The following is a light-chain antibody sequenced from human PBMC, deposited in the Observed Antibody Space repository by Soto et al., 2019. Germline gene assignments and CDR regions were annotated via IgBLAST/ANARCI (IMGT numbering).Light chain of an antibody. CDR2: KAS. J-gene: IGKJ1*01. V-gene: IGKV1-5*03. Sequence: DIQMTQSPYTLSASVGDRVTITCRASQSINNWLAWYQQKPGKAHKLFIFKASTLESGGPSRFSGSGSGTEFTLSISSLQPDDFATYFCQQYESFPRTFGQGTKVEIK. CDR3: QQYESFPRT. CDR1: QSINNW.